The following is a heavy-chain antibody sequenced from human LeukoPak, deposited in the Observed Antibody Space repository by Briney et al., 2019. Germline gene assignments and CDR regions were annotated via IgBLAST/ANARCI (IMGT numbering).Heavy chain of an antibody. CDR2: INHGGST. CDR1: GFTFNSYW. Sequence: AGGSLRLSCAASGFTFNSYWMSWVRQPPGKGLEWIGEINHGGSTNYNPSLKSRVTISVDTSKNQFSLKLSSVTAADTAVYYCARGKRCSGGSCYSVRIFDYWGQGTLVTVSS. V-gene: IGHV4-34*01. J-gene: IGHJ4*02. CDR3: ARGKRCSGGSCYSVRIFDY. D-gene: IGHD2-15*01.